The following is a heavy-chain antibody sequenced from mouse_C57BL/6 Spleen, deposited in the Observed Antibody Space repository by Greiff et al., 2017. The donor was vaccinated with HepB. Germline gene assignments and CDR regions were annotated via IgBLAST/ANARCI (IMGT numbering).Heavy chain of an antibody. CDR2: IDPANGNT. D-gene: IGHD5-5*01. V-gene: IGHV14-3*01. J-gene: IGHJ1*03. Sequence: EVQRVESVAELVRPGASVKLSCTASGFNIKNTYMHWVKQRPEQGLEWIGRIDPANGNTKYAPKFQGKATITADKSSNTAYLQLSSLTSEDTAIYYCARERPDLPSWYFDVWGTGTTVTVSS. CDR3: ARERPDLPSWYFDV. CDR1: GFNIKNTY.